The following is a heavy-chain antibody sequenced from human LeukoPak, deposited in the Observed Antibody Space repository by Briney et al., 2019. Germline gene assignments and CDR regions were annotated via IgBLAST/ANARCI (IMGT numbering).Heavy chain of an antibody. D-gene: IGHD2-8*01. CDR1: GGSISSNSYY. CDR3: ARADIVLMVYAISHYFDY. CDR2: IHNNGAT. Sequence: SETLSLTRTVSGGSISSNSYYWAWIRQPPGKGLEWIGSIHNNGATYYNPSLKSRVTIFVDTSKNQFSLKLSSVTAADTAVYYCARADIVLMVYAISHYFDYWGQGTLVTVSS. J-gene: IGHJ4*02. V-gene: IGHV4-39*07.